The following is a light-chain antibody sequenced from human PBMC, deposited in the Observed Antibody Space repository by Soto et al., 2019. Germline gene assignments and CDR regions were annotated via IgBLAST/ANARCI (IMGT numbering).Light chain of an antibody. Sequence: EIVLTQSPATLSLSPGDRATLSCRASQSVSTYLAWYQQKPGQAPRLLIYDTSNRATGIPARFSGSGSGTDFTLTISSLGPDDSATYYCQQYNSYRAFGQGTKVEIK. CDR1: QSVSTY. J-gene: IGKJ1*01. CDR3: QQYNSYRA. CDR2: DTS. V-gene: IGKV3-11*01.